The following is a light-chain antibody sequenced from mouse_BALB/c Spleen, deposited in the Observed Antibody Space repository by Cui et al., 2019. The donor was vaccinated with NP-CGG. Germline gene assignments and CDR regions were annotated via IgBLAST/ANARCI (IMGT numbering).Light chain of an antibody. CDR3: ALWYSNHWV. CDR1: TGAVTASNY. CDR2: GTN. V-gene: IGLV1*01. J-gene: IGLJ1*01. Sequence: QAVVTQESALTISPGEKVTLPCRSSTGAVTASNYANWVQEKPDHLFTGLIGGTNNRAPGVPARFSGSLIGDKAALTITGAQTEDEAIYFCALWYSNHWVFGGGTKLTVL.